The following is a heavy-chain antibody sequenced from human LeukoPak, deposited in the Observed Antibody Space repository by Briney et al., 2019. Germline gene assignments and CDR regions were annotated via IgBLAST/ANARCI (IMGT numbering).Heavy chain of an antibody. J-gene: IGHJ4*02. Sequence: PSETLTLTCTVSGGSISSYCWSWVRQPPGKGLGWIGYIYYSGSTNYNPSLKSRVTISVDTSKNQFSLKLSSVTAADTAVYYCARGGKGFPLGLRFYYWGQGKLVTVSS. D-gene: IGHD2-21*01. CDR3: ARGGKGFPLGLRFYY. V-gene: IGHV4-59*01. CDR1: GGSISSYC. CDR2: IYYSGST.